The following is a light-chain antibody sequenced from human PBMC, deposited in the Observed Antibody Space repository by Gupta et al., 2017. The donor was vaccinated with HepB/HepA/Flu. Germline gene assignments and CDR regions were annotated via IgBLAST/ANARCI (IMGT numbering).Light chain of an antibody. CDR1: ELGDRY. CDR2: QDT. CDR3: QAWDSSNVV. V-gene: IGLV3-1*01. J-gene: IGLJ3*02. Sequence: SYELTQPPSVSVSPRQTASITCSGDELGDRYAHWYQQKPGQSPVLVIYQDTKWPSGIPERFSGSNSGNTATLTISGTQAMDEADYYCQAWDSSNVVFGGGTKLTVL.